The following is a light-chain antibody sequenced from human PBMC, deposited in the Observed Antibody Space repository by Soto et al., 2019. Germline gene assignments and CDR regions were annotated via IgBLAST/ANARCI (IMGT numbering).Light chain of an antibody. CDR3: QQSYSTLWT. V-gene: IGKV1-39*01. Sequence: DIQMTQSPSSLSASVGDRVNITCRASQSINDYLNWYQQKPGTAPRLLIYSASNLQRGVPSRFIGSGAGTDFTLTINSLQPEDFATYYCQQSYSTLWTFGPGTRVEIK. J-gene: IGKJ1*01. CDR1: QSINDY. CDR2: SAS.